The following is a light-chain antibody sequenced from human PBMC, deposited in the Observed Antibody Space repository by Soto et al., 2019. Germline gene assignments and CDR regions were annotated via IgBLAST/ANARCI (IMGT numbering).Light chain of an antibody. J-gene: IGKJ4*01. V-gene: IGKV3-15*01. CDR2: DAS. CDR1: QSVNNN. Sequence: IVMTQSPTTLYVSPGERGTLSCRASQSVNNNLAWYQQKPGQAPRLLIYDASTRATGIPARFSGSGSGTEFTLTISSLQSEDFAVYYCQQYHNWLTFGGGTKVDIK. CDR3: QQYHNWLT.